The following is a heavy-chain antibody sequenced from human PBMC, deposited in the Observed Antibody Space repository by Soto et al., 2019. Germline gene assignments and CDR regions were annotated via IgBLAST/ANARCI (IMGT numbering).Heavy chain of an antibody. Sequence: SETLSLTCTVSGASISYGNYAWSWIRQTPGKGLEWIGYINHLETTFYNPSFESRLTLSIDRAKNQFSLNLNSMSAADRAVYFCARGGGSDSFDYWGQGILVTVSS. CDR3: ARGGGSDSFDY. D-gene: IGHD1-26*01. V-gene: IGHV4-30-2*01. CDR1: GASISYGNYA. CDR2: INHLETT. J-gene: IGHJ4*02.